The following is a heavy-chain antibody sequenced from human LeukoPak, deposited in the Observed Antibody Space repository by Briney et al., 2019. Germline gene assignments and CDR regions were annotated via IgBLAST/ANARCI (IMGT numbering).Heavy chain of an antibody. J-gene: IGHJ6*02. V-gene: IGHV3-21*01. CDR1: GFTFTTYS. CDR2: ISSSSSYI. CDR3: ARGLWTAHYYYYYGMDV. D-gene: IGHD3/OR15-3a*01. Sequence: GGSLRLSCAASGFTFTTYSMNWVCQAPGKGLEWVSAISSSSSYIYYADSVKGRFTISRDNAKNSLYLQVNSLRAEDTAVYYCARGLWTAHYYYYYGMDVWGQGTTVTVSS.